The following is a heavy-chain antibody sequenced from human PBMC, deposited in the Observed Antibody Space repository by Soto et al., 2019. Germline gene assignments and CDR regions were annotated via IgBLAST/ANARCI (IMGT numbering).Heavy chain of an antibody. CDR2: FDPEDGET. CDR3: ATGYWSSTSCQVTWFDS. J-gene: IGHJ5*01. V-gene: IGHV1-24*01. Sequence: ASVKVSCKVSGYTLTELSMHWVRQAPGKGLEWMGGFDPEDGETIYAQKFQGRVTMTEDTSTDTAYMELSSLGSEDTAVYYCATGYWSSTSCQVTWFDSWGQGTLVTDSS. D-gene: IGHD2-2*01. CDR1: GYTLTELS.